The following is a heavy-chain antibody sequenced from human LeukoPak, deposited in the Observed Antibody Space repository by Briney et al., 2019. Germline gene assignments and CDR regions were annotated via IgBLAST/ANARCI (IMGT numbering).Heavy chain of an antibody. CDR1: GYTITGYY. Sequence: GASVKVSCKASGYTITGYYIYWVRKAPGQGLELMGWINPKSGGANYAQKFQGRVIMTSDTTISTAYMELCRLRSVDTAVYYSAREDFCSSGTCFDPWGQGTLVTVSS. CDR3: AREDFCSSGTCFDP. J-gene: IGHJ5*02. V-gene: IGHV1-2*02. D-gene: IGHD6-13*01. CDR2: INPKSGGA.